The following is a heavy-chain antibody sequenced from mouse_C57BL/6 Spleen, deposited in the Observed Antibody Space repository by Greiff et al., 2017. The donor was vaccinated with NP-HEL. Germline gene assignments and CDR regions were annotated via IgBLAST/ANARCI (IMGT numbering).Heavy chain of an antibody. CDR1: GYTFTEYT. J-gene: IGHJ4*01. CDR2: FYPGSGSI. V-gene: IGHV1-62-2*01. D-gene: IGHD4-1*01. CDR3: ARLLTDYYAMDY. Sequence: VQLVESGAELVKPGASVKLSCKASGYTFTEYTIHWVKQRSGQGLEWIGWFYPGSGSIKYNEKFKDKATLTADKSSSTVYMELSRLTSEDSAVYFCARLLTDYYAMDYWGQGTSVTVSS.